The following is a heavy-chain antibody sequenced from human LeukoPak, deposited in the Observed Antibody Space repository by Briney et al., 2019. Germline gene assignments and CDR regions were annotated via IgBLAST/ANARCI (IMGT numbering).Heavy chain of an antibody. Sequence: GASVKVSFKASGYTFTNYIIHWVRQAPGQRREWMGWINAGNGDTKYSQKFQVRVTITRDTSASTAYMELSSLRAEDTAVYYCARVVTRLREGKYHYDMDVWGQGTTVTVSS. CDR2: INAGNGDT. V-gene: IGHV1-3*01. J-gene: IGHJ6*02. CDR3: ARVVTRLREGKYHYDMDV. D-gene: IGHD3-10*01. CDR1: GYTFTNYI.